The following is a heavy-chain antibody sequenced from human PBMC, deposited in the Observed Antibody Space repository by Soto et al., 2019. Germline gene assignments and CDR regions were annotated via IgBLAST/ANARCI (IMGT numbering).Heavy chain of an antibody. Sequence: GESLKISCKGSGYSFTSYWIGWVRQMPGKGLEWMGIIYPGDSDTRYSPSFQGQVTISADKSISTAYLQWSSLKASDTAMYYCARLGGGDFWSGYYSPYYYYGMDVWGQGTTVTVSS. V-gene: IGHV5-51*01. CDR3: ARLGGGDFWSGYYSPYYYYGMDV. J-gene: IGHJ6*02. CDR1: GYSFTSYW. CDR2: IYPGDSDT. D-gene: IGHD3-3*01.